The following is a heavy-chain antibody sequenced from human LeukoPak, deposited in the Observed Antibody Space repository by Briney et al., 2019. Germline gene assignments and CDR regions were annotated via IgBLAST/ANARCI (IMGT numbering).Heavy chain of an antibody. CDR1: GYSISSGYY. CDR2: IYYSGST. V-gene: IGHV4-38-2*02. Sequence: SETLSLTCTVSGYSISSGYYWGWIRQPPGKGLEWIGSIYYSGSTYYNPSLKSRVTISVDTSKNQFSLKLSSVTAADTAVYYCARRGWGTTLENYFYYYYMDVWGKGTTVTISS. J-gene: IGHJ6*03. D-gene: IGHD2-8*02. CDR3: ARRGWGTTLENYFYYYYMDV.